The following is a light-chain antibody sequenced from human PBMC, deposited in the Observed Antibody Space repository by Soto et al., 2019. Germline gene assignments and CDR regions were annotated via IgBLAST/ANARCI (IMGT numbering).Light chain of an antibody. V-gene: IGLV2-14*01. CDR1: SSDVGGYNY. CDR2: EVS. Sequence: QSALTQPASVSGSPGQSITISCTGTSSDVGGYNYVSWYQQHPGKAPKLMIYEVSSRPSGVSNRFSGSKSGNTASLTISGLQAEDGADYYCSSYTSSSTWVFGGGTKLTVL. CDR3: SSYTSSSTWV. J-gene: IGLJ3*02.